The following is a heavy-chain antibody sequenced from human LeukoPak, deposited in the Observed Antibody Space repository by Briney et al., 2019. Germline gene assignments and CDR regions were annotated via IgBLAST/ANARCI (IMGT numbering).Heavy chain of an antibody. CDR3: ARGHGDFDY. J-gene: IGHJ4*02. CDR2: IYSGNRT. D-gene: IGHD5-24*01. CDR1: GFTVSNNY. Sequence: GGSLRLSCAASGFTVSNNYMTWVRQAPGKGLEWVSVIYSGNRTKYADSVKGRFIISRDNSKNTLLFQMNSLRAEDTAVYYCARGHGDFDYWGQGTLVTVSS. V-gene: IGHV3-66*01.